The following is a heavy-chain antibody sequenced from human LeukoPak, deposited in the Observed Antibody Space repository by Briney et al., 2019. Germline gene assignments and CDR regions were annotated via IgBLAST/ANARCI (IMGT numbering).Heavy chain of an antibody. D-gene: IGHD5-24*01. Sequence: PGGSLRLSCAASGFTVSSNYMSWVRQAPGKGLEWVSVIYSGGSTYYADSVKGRFTISRDNSKNTLYLQMNSLRAEDTAVYYCARDLGSRDGYKYFDYWGQGTLVTVSS. CDR1: GFTVSSNY. CDR2: IYSGGST. J-gene: IGHJ4*02. V-gene: IGHV3-53*01. CDR3: ARDLGSRDGYKYFDY.